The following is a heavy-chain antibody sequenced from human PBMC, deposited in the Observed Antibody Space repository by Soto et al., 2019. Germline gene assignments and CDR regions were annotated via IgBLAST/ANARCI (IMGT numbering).Heavy chain of an antibody. V-gene: IGHV4-59*01. CDR3: AREKGNIAARAYFDY. CDR2: IYYSGST. Sequence: LSLTCTVSGGSISSYYWSWIRQPPGKGLEWIGYIYYSGSTNYNPSLKSRVTISVDTSKNQFSLRLSSVTAADTAVYYCAREKGNIAARAYFDYWGQGTLVTVSS. J-gene: IGHJ4*02. CDR1: GGSISSYY. D-gene: IGHD6-6*01.